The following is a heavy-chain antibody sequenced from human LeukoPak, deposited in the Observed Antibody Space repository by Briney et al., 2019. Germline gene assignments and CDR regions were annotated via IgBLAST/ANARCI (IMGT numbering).Heavy chain of an antibody. CDR1: GGSFSGYF. J-gene: IGHJ4*02. V-gene: IGHV4-34*01. CDR3: ARAGMVRGLHTAPRQRREYYFDD. Sequence: SETLSLTCAVYGGSFSGYFWSCLRQPPGKGVGWLGQINHSVRTNYNPSLQSRVAISVDASKNEFSLKLSSVTAADTAVYYWARAGMVRGLHTAPRQRREYYFDDGGQGTLVTVHS. CDR2: INHSVRT. D-gene: IGHD3-10*01.